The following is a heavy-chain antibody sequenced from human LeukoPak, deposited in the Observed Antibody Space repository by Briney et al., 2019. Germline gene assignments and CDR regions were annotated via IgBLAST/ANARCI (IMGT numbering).Heavy chain of an antibody. V-gene: IGHV4-34*01. CDR2: INHSGST. CDR3: ARGTKPDFDY. CDR1: GGSFSGYY. Sequence: PSETLSLTCAVYGGSFSGYYWSWIRQPPGKGLEWIGEINHSGSTNYNPSLKSRVTISVDTSKNQFSLKLSSVTAADTAVYYCARGTKPDFDYWGQGTLVTVSS. J-gene: IGHJ4*02. D-gene: IGHD2-8*01.